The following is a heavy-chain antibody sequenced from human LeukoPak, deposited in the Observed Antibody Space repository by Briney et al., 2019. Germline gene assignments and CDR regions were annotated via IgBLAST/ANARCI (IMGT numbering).Heavy chain of an antibody. V-gene: IGHV3-53*01. CDR2: IYSGGST. Sequence: GGSLRLSCAASGFTVSSNYMSWVRRAPGKGLEWVSVIYSGGSTYYADSVKGRFTISRDNSKSTLYLQMNSLRAEDTAVYYCARLSSGWHHAFDIWGQGTMVTVSS. J-gene: IGHJ3*02. D-gene: IGHD6-19*01. CDR3: ARLSSGWHHAFDI. CDR1: GFTVSSNY.